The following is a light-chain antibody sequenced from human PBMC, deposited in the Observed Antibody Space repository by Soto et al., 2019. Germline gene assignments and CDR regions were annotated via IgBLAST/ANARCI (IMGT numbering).Light chain of an antibody. CDR1: SSDVGGYDF. CDR2: AVS. Sequence: QSVLTQPASVSGSPGQSITISCTGTSSDVGGYDFVSWYQQRPGKAPKLIIYAVSNRPSGVSNRFSGSKSGHTASLTISGPQAEDEADYYCTSYTRSDIGVFGGGTKLTVL. J-gene: IGLJ3*02. V-gene: IGLV2-14*01. CDR3: TSYTRSDIGV.